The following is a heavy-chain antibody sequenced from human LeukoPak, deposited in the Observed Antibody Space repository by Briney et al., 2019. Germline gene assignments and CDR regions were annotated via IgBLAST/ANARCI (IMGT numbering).Heavy chain of an antibody. Sequence: PGRSLRLSRAASGFTFSDYYMSWIRQAPGKGLEWVAVIWYDGSNKYYGDSVKGRFTISRDNSKNTLYLQMNSLRAEDTAVYYCARGGRMVRGVIITSWFDPWGQGTLVTVSS. CDR2: IWYDGSNK. D-gene: IGHD3-10*01. CDR1: GFTFSDYY. J-gene: IGHJ5*02. V-gene: IGHV3-33*08. CDR3: ARGGRMVRGVIITSWFDP.